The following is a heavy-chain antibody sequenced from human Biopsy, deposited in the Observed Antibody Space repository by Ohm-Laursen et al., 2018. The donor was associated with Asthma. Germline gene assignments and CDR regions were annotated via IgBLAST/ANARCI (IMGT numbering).Heavy chain of an antibody. J-gene: IGHJ4*02. D-gene: IGHD3-16*01. CDR1: LASIDTGGSSGGYY. CDR2: IYHSGDT. V-gene: IGHV4-31*03. CDR3: ARRGCQVGGFDS. Sequence: TLSLTCTVSLASIDTGGSSGGYYWSWIRQTPGKGLEWMGYIYHSGDTYYNPSLKSRLIISLDTSKNQFSLNLSSVTAADTALYFCARRGCQVGGFDSWGQGTLVTVSS.